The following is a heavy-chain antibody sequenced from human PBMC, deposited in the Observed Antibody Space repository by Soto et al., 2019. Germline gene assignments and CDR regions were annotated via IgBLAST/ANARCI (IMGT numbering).Heavy chain of an antibody. J-gene: IGHJ3*02. CDR2: ISSSSSNI. V-gene: IGHV3-21*01. CDR1: LFTFSSYT. D-gene: IGHD6-13*01. CDR3: AELHSSSINI. Sequence: PVWSLRLSCSSSLFTFSSYTMNWVRQAPGERLEWLSSISSSSSNIYYADSVKGRFSISRDNAKNSLYLQMNSLRAEDTAVYYCAELHSSSINIWGQGTMVTVSS.